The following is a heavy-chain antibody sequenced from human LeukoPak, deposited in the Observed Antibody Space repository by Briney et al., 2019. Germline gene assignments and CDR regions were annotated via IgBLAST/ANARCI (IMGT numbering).Heavy chain of an antibody. CDR2: IIPIFGTA. CDR1: GGTFSSYA. J-gene: IGHJ4*02. CDR3: ARSFRGDFWSGYYTGPFY. Sequence: ASVKVSCKASGGTFSSYAISWVRQAPGQGLEWMGGIIPIFGTANYAQKFQGRVTITADESTSTVYMELSSLRSEDTAVYYCARSFRGDFWSGYYTGPFYWGQGTLVTVSS. V-gene: IGHV1-69*13. D-gene: IGHD3-3*01.